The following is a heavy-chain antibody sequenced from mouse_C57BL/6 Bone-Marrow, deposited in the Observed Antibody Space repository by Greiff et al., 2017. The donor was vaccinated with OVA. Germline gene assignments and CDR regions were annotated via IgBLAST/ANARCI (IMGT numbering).Heavy chain of an antibody. Sequence: VQGVESGAELARPGASVKLSCKASGYTFTSYGISWVKQRTGQGLEWIGEIYPRSGNTYYNEKFKGKATLTADKSSSTAYMELRSLTSEDSAVYFCARCEGNLFAYWGQGTLVTVSA. V-gene: IGHV1-81*01. J-gene: IGHJ3*01. CDR2: IYPRSGNT. CDR1: GYTFTSYG. CDR3: ARCEGNLFAY.